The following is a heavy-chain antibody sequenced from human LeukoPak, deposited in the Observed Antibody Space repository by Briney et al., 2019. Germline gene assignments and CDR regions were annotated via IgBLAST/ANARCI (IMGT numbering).Heavy chain of an antibody. Sequence: GGSLRLSCAASGFSFNTHAMSWVRQAPGKGLEWVSAISGSGGSTYYADSVKGRFTISRDNSKNTLYLQMNSLRAEDTAVYYCAKLVPWGLVPAATYFDYWGQGTLVTVSS. J-gene: IGHJ4*02. CDR3: AKLVPWGLVPAATYFDY. CDR1: GFSFNTHA. D-gene: IGHD2-2*01. CDR2: ISGSGGST. V-gene: IGHV3-23*01.